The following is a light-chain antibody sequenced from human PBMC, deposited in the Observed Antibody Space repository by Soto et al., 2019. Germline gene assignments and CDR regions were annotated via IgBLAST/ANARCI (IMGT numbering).Light chain of an antibody. CDR3: QQRVNWPLT. Sequence: EIVLTQSPDTLSLSPGERATLSCRASQSVSTYLAWYQQKPGQAPRLVIYDVSNRATGIPARFSGSGSGTDFTLTISRPEPEDFSVYYCQQRVNWPLTFGGGTKVEIK. CDR2: DVS. J-gene: IGKJ4*01. CDR1: QSVSTY. V-gene: IGKV3-11*01.